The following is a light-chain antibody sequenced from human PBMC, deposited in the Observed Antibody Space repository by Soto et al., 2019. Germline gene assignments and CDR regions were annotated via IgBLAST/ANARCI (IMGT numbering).Light chain of an antibody. CDR3: QQYNYWPPGT. J-gene: IGKJ1*01. CDR1: QSVGSN. CDR2: GTS. Sequence: EIVMTQSPSTLSVSPFERSTLSCRASQSVGSNLAWYQQKPGQAPRLLIYGTSTRATGIPARFSGSGSGTEFSLTISSLQSEDFALYYCQQYNYWPPGTFGQGTKVDIK. V-gene: IGKV3-15*01.